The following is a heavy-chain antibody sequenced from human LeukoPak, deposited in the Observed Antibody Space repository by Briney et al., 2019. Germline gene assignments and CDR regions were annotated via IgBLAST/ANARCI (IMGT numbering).Heavy chain of an antibody. J-gene: IGHJ4*02. V-gene: IGHV3-7*03. CDR3: ASIVYGDNYFDY. Sequence: GGSLRLSCAASGFIFSKNWISWVRQAPGKGLEWVANIKQDGSEKYYVDSVKGRFTISRDNAKNSLYLQMDSLRADDTAVYYCASIVYGDNYFDYWGQGTLVTVSS. D-gene: IGHD4/OR15-4a*01. CDR2: IKQDGSEK. CDR1: GFIFSKNW.